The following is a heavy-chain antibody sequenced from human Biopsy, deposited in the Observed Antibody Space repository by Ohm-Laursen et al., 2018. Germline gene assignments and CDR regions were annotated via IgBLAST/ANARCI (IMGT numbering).Heavy chain of an antibody. Sequence: GTLSFTCTVSGDSIGTYYWTWIRQPPGKGLEWIASIYYSATTNKNPSLKSRVTISVDTSKRQFYLELSSVTAADTAIYYCARVRGGFLEWFDYWGQGSLVTASS. D-gene: IGHD3-3*01. V-gene: IGHV4-59*01. CDR1: GDSIGTYY. CDR3: ARVRGGFLEWFDY. J-gene: IGHJ5*01. CDR2: IYYSATT.